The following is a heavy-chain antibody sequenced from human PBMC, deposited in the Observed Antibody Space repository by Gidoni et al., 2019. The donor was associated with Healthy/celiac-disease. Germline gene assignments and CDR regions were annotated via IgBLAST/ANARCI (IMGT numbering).Heavy chain of an antibody. Sequence: EVQLVESGGGLVQPGGSLRRSCAASGFPFSSYWMSWVRQAPGKGLEWVANIKQDGSEKYYVDSVKGRFTISRDNAKNSLYLQMNSLRAEDTAVYYCARDRDYGSGSYYHYWGQGTLVTVSS. CDR1: GFPFSSYW. CDR2: IKQDGSEK. V-gene: IGHV3-7*01. J-gene: IGHJ4*02. CDR3: ARDRDYGSGSYYHY. D-gene: IGHD3-10*01.